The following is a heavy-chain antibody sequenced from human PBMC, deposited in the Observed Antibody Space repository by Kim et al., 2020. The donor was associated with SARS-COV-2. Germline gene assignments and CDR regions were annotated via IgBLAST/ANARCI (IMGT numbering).Heavy chain of an antibody. J-gene: IGHJ4*02. CDR2: GNGDT. D-gene: IGHD2-15*01. V-gene: IGHV1-3*01. Sequence: GNGDTIYSQTFQGRVTFTTDTSASTGYMELSSLTSEDSAVYYCLGGYYFDYWGQGTLVTVSS. CDR3: LGGYYFDY.